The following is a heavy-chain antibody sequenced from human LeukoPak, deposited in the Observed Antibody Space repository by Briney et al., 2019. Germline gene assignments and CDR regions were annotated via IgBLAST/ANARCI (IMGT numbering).Heavy chain of an antibody. CDR3: ARTYYYDSSGYYFIRWFDP. D-gene: IGHD3-22*01. CDR2: INPNSGYT. V-gene: IGHV1-2*02. Sequence: ASVKVSCKASGYTFTSYYMHWVRQAPGQGLEWMGWINPNSGYTNYAQKFQGRVTMTRDTSISTAYMELSRLRSDDTAVYYCARTYYYDSSGYYFIRWFDPWGQGTLVTVSS. CDR1: GYTFTSYY. J-gene: IGHJ5*02.